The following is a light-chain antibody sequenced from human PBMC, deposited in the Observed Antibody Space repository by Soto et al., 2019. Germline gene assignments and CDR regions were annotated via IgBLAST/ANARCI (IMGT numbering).Light chain of an antibody. CDR3: QQRSNWAT. CDR1: QSVSNNY. Sequence: EIVLTQSPGTLSLSPGERATLSCRASQSVSNNYLAWYQQKSGQAPRLLIYGASTRATGIPARFSARGSGTDFTLTISSLEPEDFAVYYCQQRSNWATFGPGTKVDIK. J-gene: IGKJ3*01. V-gene: IGKV3-11*01. CDR2: GAS.